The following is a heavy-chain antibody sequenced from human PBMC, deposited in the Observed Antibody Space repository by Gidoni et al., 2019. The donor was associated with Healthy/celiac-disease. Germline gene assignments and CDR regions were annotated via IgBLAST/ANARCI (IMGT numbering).Heavy chain of an antibody. CDR2: IIPIFGTA. CDR1: GGTFSSDA. J-gene: IGHJ6*02. Sequence: QVQLVQSGDEVKKPGSSVKVSCKASGGTFSSDAISWVRQAPGQGLEWMGGIIPIFGTANYAQKFQGRVTITADKSTSTAYMELSSLSSEDTAVYYCARVPHDYGGNSALAPYYYYGMDVWGQGTTVTVSS. D-gene: IGHD4-17*01. V-gene: IGHV1-69*06. CDR3: ARVPHDYGGNSALAPYYYYGMDV.